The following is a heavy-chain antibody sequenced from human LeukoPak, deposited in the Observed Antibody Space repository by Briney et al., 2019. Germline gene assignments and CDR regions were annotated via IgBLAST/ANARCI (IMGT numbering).Heavy chain of an antibody. CDR3: ARDRYCSSTSCYDFWGYYFDY. J-gene: IGHJ4*02. V-gene: IGHV1-18*01. Sequence: ASVKVSCKASGYTFTSYGISWVRQAPGQGLEWMGWISAHNGNTNNAQKLQGRVTMTTDTSTSTAYMELRSLRSDDTAVYYCARDRYCSSTSCYDFWGYYFDYWGQGTLVTVSS. CDR1: GYTFTSYG. D-gene: IGHD2-2*01. CDR2: ISAHNGNT.